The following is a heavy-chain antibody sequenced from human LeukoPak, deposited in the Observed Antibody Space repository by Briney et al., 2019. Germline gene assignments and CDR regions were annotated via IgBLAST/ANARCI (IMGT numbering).Heavy chain of an antibody. Sequence: GGSLRLSCAASGFTFDDYGMSWVRQAPGKGLEWVSGINWNGGSTGYVDSVKGRFTISSDNAKNSLYLQMNSLRAEDTALYYCARSVAASRDYWGQGTLVTVSS. CDR3: ARSVAASRDY. V-gene: IGHV3-20*04. D-gene: IGHD2-15*01. CDR1: GFTFDDYG. CDR2: INWNGGST. J-gene: IGHJ4*02.